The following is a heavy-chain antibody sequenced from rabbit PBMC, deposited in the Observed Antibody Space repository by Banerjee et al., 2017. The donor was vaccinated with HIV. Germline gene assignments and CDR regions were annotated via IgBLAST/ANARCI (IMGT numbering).Heavy chain of an antibody. V-gene: IGHV1S45*01. CDR3: ARVSETSGWGEDL. Sequence: QEQLKESGGGLVQPGGSLKLSCKASGFTLSSYWICWVRHAPGKGLEWIACMDAGSSGITNYASWAKGRFTISKTSSTTVTLQMTSLTAADTATYFCARVSETSGWGEDLWGQGTLVTVS. CDR1: GFTLSSYW. D-gene: IGHD4-1*01. J-gene: IGHJ3*01. CDR2: MDAGSSGIT.